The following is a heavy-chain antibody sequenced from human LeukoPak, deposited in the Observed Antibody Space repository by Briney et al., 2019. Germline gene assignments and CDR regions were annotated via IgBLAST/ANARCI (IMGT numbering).Heavy chain of an antibody. Sequence: GGSLRLSCAASGFTFSSYGMHWVRQAPGKGLEWVAVIWYDGSNKYYADSVKGRFTISRDNSKNTLYLQMNSLRAEDTAVYYCARVGYCSSTSCYLSADFDYWGQGTLVTVSS. V-gene: IGHV3-33*01. J-gene: IGHJ4*02. CDR2: IWYDGSNK. D-gene: IGHD2-2*01. CDR1: GFTFSSYG. CDR3: ARVGYCSSTSCYLSADFDY.